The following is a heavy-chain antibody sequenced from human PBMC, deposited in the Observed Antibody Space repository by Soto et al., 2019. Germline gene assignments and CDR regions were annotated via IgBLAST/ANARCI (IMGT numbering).Heavy chain of an antibody. CDR3: AKDMENGYNPYYYYGMDV. CDR1: GFNFNYYV. CDR2: ISWNSVSI. Sequence: PGGSRRRSWAASGFNFNYYVMHGVRQAPGKGLEWVSSISWNSVSIGYADSVKGRFTISRDNAKNSLYLQMNSLRAEDTALYYCAKDMENGYNPYYYYGMDVWGQGTTVTVSS. V-gene: IGHV3-9*01. D-gene: IGHD3-10*01. J-gene: IGHJ6*02.